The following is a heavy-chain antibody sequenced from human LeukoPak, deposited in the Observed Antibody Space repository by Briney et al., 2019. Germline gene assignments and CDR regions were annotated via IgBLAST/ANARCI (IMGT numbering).Heavy chain of an antibody. CDR3: ARDHSSQGAFHI. J-gene: IGHJ3*02. D-gene: IGHD2-2*01. CDR1: DYTFTYYY. Sequence: ASVTVSFTPSDYTFTYYYLHWVRQAPGQGLEWMGIINPSSGSTTYAQKFQGRVTMTRDTSTSTVYMDLSSLRSEDTAVYYCARDHSSQGAFHIWGQGTMVTVSS. CDR2: INPSSGST. V-gene: IGHV1-46*01.